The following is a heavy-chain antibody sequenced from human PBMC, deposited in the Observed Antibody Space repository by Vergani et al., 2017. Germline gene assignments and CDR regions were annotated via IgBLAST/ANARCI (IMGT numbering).Heavy chain of an antibody. V-gene: IGHV4-39*07. D-gene: IGHD4-17*01. CDR3: ARDSANGDXVGY. CDR2: IYYSGST. J-gene: IGHJ4*02. CDR1: GGSISSSSYY. Sequence: QVQLQESGPGLVKPSETLSLTCTVSGGSISSSSYYWGWIRQPPGKGLEWIGSIYYSGSTYYNPSLKSRVTISVDTSKNQFSLKLSSVTAADTAVYYCARDSANGDXVGYWGQGTLVTVSS.